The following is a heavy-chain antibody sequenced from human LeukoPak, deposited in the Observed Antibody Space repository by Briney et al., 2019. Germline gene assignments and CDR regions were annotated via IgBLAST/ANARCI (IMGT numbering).Heavy chain of an antibody. D-gene: IGHD3-3*01. CDR2: ISSSGSTI. CDR3: ARALVEEWLLYRYSSNYYMDV. V-gene: IGHV3-11*01. J-gene: IGHJ6*03. CDR1: GFTFSDYY. Sequence: GGSLRLSCAASGFTFSDYYMSWIRQAPGKGLEWVSYISSSGSTIYYADSVKGRFTISRDNAKNSLYLQMNSLRAEDTAVYYCARALVEEWLLYRYSSNYYMDVWGKGTTVTVSS.